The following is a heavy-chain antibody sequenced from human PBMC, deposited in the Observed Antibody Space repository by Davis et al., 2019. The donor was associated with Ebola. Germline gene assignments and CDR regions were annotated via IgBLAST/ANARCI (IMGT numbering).Heavy chain of an antibody. Sequence: SETLSLTCTVSGGSISSSSYYWGWIRQPPGKGLEWIGEIYHSGSTNYNPSLKSRVTISVDKSKNQFSLKVTSVTAADTAVYYCARGLGMGWFDPWGQGTLVTVTS. CDR1: GGSISSSSYY. D-gene: IGHD6-13*01. CDR3: ARGLGMGWFDP. V-gene: IGHV4-39*07. J-gene: IGHJ5*02. CDR2: IYHSGST.